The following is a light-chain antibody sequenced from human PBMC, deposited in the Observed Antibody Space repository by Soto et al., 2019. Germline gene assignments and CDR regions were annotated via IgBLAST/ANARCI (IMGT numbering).Light chain of an antibody. CDR2: EVS. CDR3: SSYTTSSTVA. J-gene: IGLJ2*01. CDR1: SSDIGGYNY. V-gene: IGLV2-14*01. Sequence: QSALTQSASVCGSPGQSITISCTGTSSDIGGYNYVSWYQQHPDKAPKLMIFEVSNRLSGVSNRFSGSKSDNTPSLTISGLLPHDEADYYCSSYTTSSTVAFGGGTKLTVL.